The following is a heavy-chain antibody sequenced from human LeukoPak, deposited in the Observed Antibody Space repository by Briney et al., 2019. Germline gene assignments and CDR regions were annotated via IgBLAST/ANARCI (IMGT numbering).Heavy chain of an antibody. J-gene: IGHJ4*02. CDR3: ARGDSGSSRFDY. CDR1: GGSISSYY. D-gene: IGHD3-10*01. CDR2: IYTSGGT. Sequence: SETLSLTCTVSGGSISSYYWSWIRQPAGKGLEWIGRIYTSGGTNYNPSLKSRVTISVDNSKNQFSLKLTSVTAADTAVYYCARGDSGSSRFDYWGQGTLVTVSS. V-gene: IGHV4-4*07.